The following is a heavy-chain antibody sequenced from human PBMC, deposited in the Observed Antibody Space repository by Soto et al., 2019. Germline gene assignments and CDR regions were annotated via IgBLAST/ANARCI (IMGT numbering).Heavy chain of an antibody. D-gene: IGHD3-10*01. CDR1: GYTFTNYD. CDR3: ARTTLSSGVTPRHFDH. V-gene: IGHV1-8*01. CDR2: MNPNSGDT. Sequence: QVQLVQSGAEVKKPGASVKVSCKAYGYTFTNYDINWVRQATGEGLEWMGWMNPNSGDTGYAQKFQGRVTMTMDTSISTAYMELSSLRSEDTAVYYCARTTLSSGVTPRHFDHWGQGTLVTVSS. J-gene: IGHJ4*02.